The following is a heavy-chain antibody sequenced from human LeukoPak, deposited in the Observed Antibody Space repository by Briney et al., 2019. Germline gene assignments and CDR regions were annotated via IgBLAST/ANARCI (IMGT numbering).Heavy chain of an antibody. D-gene: IGHD5-18*01. J-gene: IGHJ4*02. Sequence: ASVKVSCKASRGTFSNYAISWVRQAPGQGLEWMGWVNPKSGDTNYAQKFQGRVTMTRDTSISTAYMELSRLRSDDTAVYYCARSAADTAMVVFDYWGQGTLVTVSS. CDR1: RGTFSNYA. CDR3: ARSAADTAMVVFDY. CDR2: VNPKSGDT. V-gene: IGHV1-2*02.